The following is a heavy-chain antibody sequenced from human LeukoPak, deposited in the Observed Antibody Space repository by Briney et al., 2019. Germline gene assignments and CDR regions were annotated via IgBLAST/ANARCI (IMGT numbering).Heavy chain of an antibody. CDR2: SYFTGNP. J-gene: IGHJ4*02. CDR3: ARQIASAGTAGFDF. CDR1: GSISSYY. Sequence: SETLSLTCIVSGSISSYYWTWIRQPPGKGLEWIGHSYFTGNPNYNPSLKSRVTISVDPPKNQFSLKLTSVTAADTAVYYCARQIASAGTAGFDFWGQGALVTVSS. D-gene: IGHD6-13*01. V-gene: IGHV4-59*08.